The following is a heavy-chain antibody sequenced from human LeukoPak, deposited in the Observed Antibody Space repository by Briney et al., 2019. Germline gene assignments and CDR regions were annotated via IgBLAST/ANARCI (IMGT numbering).Heavy chain of an antibody. CDR3: ARGGDYFDY. J-gene: IGHJ4*02. Sequence: GGSLRLSCAASRFTVSSTYMSWVRQAPGKGLEWVSVIYSSGRTEYAASVKGRFTISRDNAKNSLYLQMNSLRAEDTAVYYCARGGDYFDYWGQGTLVTVSS. CDR2: IYSSGRT. D-gene: IGHD3-10*01. V-gene: IGHV3-66*01. CDR1: RFTVSSTY.